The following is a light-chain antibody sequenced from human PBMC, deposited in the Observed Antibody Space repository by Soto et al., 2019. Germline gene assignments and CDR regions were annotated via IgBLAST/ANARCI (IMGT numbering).Light chain of an antibody. CDR3: QQYNNWPLST. V-gene: IGKV3-15*01. CDR2: GAS. Sequence: IVMTQSPATLSVSPGERATLSCRASQSVSSNLAWYQQKPGQAPRLLIYGASTRATGIPARFSGSGSGTEFTLTISSRQPEDFAVSYCQQYNNWPLSTFGQGTRVENK. J-gene: IGKJ5*01. CDR1: QSVSSN.